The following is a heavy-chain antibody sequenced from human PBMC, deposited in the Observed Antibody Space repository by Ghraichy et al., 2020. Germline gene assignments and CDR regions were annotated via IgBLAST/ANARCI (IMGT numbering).Heavy chain of an antibody. CDR1: GASITSYY. CDR2: MFYSGSTKYNPSPTHNS. D-gene: IGHD5-24*01. CDR3: ARRGYGYNPSVFYS. Sequence: SETLSLTCTVSGASITSYYWSWIRQPPGEGLEWIGYMFYSGSTKYNPSPTHNSNYNPSLKSRVTMSVDTSNNHFSLKLYSLTAADTAMYYCARRGYGYNPSVFYSWGQGTLVTVSS. V-gene: IGHV4-59*08. J-gene: IGHJ4*02.